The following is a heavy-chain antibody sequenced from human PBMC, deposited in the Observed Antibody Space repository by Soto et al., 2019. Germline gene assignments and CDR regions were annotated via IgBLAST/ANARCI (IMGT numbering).Heavy chain of an antibody. J-gene: IGHJ6*02. Sequence: SETLSLTCTVSGGSISSGEYYWSWIRQPPGKGLEWIGYIYYSGSTYYNPSLKSRVTISVNTSKNQFSLKLRSVTAADTAVYYCARGLFTIFGVVTASYGMDVWGPGTTVTVSS. V-gene: IGHV4-30-4*01. CDR2: IYYSGST. CDR3: ARGLFTIFGVVTASYGMDV. CDR1: GGSISSGEYY. D-gene: IGHD3-3*01.